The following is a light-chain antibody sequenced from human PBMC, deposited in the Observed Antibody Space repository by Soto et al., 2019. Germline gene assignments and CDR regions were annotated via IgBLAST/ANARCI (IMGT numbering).Light chain of an antibody. CDR1: PSVSSSS. CDR2: GAS. CDR3: QQRNNWPLT. Sequence: EIVLTQSPGTLSLSPGERAPLSCRASPSVSSSSLAWYQQKPGQAPRLLIFGASSRATGIPDRFSGSGSGTDFTLTISSLEPEDFAVYYCQQRNNWPLTFGGGTKVDIK. J-gene: IGKJ4*02. V-gene: IGKV3D-20*02.